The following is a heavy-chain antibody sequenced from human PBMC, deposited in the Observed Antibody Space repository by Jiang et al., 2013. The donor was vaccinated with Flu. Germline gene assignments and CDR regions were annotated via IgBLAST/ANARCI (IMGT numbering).Heavy chain of an antibody. CDR2: VSYSGST. V-gene: IGHV4-59*08. Sequence: GPGLVKPSETLSLTCTVSGDSISSFYWSWIRQPPGKGLEWIGYVSYSGSTIYNPSLKSRVTISVATSKNHFSLKMNSVTAADTAVYYCARLSWELLRFRPDAFDIWGQGTMVT. J-gene: IGHJ3*02. CDR3: ARLSWELLRFRPDAFDI. D-gene: IGHD1-26*01. CDR1: GDSISSFY.